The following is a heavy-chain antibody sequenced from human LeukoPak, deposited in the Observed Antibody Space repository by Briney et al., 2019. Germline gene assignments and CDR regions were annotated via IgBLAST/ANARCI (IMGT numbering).Heavy chain of an antibody. D-gene: IGHD3-22*01. V-gene: IGHV4-59*01. Sequence: PSETLSLTCTVSGGSISSYYWSWIRQPPGKGLEWIGYIYYSGSTNYNPSLKSRVTISVDTSKNQFSLKLSSVTAADTAVYYCARDQYYYDSSGYFNWFDPWGQGTLVTVSS. J-gene: IGHJ5*02. CDR2: IYYSGST. CDR1: GGSISSYY. CDR3: ARDQYYYDSSGYFNWFDP.